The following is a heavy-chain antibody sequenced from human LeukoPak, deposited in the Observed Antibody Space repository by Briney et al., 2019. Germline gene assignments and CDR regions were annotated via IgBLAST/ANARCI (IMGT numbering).Heavy chain of an antibody. Sequence: GGSLRLSCAASGFTFSSYAMHWVRQAPGKGLEWVAVISYDGSNKYYADSVKGRFTISRDNSKNTLYLQMNSLRAEDTAVYYCARDPRRHFDYWGQGTLVTVSS. V-gene: IGHV3-30-3*01. CDR2: ISYDGSNK. CDR1: GFTFSSYA. CDR3: ARDPRRHFDY. J-gene: IGHJ4*02.